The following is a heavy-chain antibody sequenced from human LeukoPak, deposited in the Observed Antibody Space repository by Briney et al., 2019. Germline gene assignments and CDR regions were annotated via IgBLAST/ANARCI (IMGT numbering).Heavy chain of an antibody. D-gene: IGHD2-2*01. J-gene: IGHJ6*02. CDR1: GFTFSSYW. V-gene: IGHV3-7*01. CDR2: IKQDGSEK. Sequence: GGSLRLSCAASGFTFSSYWMSWVRQAPGKGLEWVANIKQDGSEKYYVDSVKGRFTISRDNSKNTLYLQMNSLRAEDTAVYYCAREYCSSTSCSDYYGMDVWGQGTTVTVSS. CDR3: AREYCSSTSCSDYYGMDV.